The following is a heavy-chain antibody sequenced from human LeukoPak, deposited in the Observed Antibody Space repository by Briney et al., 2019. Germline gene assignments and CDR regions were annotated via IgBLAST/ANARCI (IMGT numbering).Heavy chain of an antibody. J-gene: IGHJ4*02. CDR3: AKGITGTGSYSVPDY. V-gene: IGHV3-23*01. CDR1: GFTFSRYG. D-gene: IGHD1-26*01. Sequence: PGGSLRLSCEASGFTFSRYGMSWVRQAPGKGLEWVSAISESGGSTFYADSVKGRFTISRDNSKNTLSLQMNSLRAEDTALYYCAKGITGTGSYSVPDYWGQGILVTVSS. CDR2: ISESGGST.